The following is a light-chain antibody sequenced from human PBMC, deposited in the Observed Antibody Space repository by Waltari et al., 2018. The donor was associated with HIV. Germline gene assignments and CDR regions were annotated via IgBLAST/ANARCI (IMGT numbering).Light chain of an antibody. CDR1: QTISTS. CDR2: AAS. CDR3: QQSYHTLIT. Sequence: DIQMTQSPSSLSASVGDRVTVTCRASQTISTSLNWYQQKPGKAPNLLIYAASTLHGGVPSMFRGSVSGTDFTLTITNVQPEDFATYFCQQSYHTLITFGQGTRLEIK. V-gene: IGKV1-39*01. J-gene: IGKJ5*01.